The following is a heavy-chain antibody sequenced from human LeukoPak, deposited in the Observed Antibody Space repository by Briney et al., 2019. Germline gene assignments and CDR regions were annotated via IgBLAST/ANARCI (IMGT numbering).Heavy chain of an antibody. CDR1: GVSIYRSSYY. CDR3: ARPPRGDILTGDFYYFDL. J-gene: IGHJ2*01. Sequence: PSETLPLTCTASGVSIYRSSYYWGWIRQPPGKGLEWIGSIYYTGSTYYNTSLKSRVTISVDTSKNQFSLKLSSVTAADTAVYYCARPPRGDILTGDFYYFDLWGRGSLVTVSS. V-gene: IGHV4-39*07. CDR2: IYYTGST. D-gene: IGHD3-9*01.